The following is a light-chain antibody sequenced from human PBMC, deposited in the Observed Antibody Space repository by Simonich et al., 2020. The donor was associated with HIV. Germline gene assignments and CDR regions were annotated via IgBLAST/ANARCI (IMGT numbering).Light chain of an antibody. Sequence: EIVMTQSPATMSGSPGKKPTLSCMARQSDSSTLACSQHKPGQAPRLLIYTSSYRTTGIPDRFSGSGSWTNFTLTISRLEPEDFAVYYCQQYGSSPLTFGGGTKVEIK. J-gene: IGKJ4*01. V-gene: IGKV3-20*01. CDR3: QQYGSSPLT. CDR2: TSS. CDR1: QSDSST.